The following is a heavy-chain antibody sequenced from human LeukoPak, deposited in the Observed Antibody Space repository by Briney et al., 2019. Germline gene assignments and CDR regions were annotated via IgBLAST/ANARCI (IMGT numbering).Heavy chain of an antibody. V-gene: IGHV3-21*01. Sequence: GGSLRLSCAASGFTFSSYSMNWVRQAPGKGLEWVSSISSSSSYIYYADSVKGRFTISRDNANNSLYLQMDSLRAEDTAVYYCARDFKAALMIDDAFDIWGQGTMVTVSS. D-gene: IGHD3-22*01. J-gene: IGHJ3*02. CDR2: ISSSSSYI. CDR3: ARDFKAALMIDDAFDI. CDR1: GFTFSSYS.